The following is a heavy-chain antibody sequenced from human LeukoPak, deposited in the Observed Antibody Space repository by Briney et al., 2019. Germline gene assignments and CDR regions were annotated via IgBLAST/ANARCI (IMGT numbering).Heavy chain of an antibody. Sequence: GASVKVSCKVSGYTLTELSMHWVRQAPGKGLEWVSIIFGNGDTTYYADSVKGRFTVSRDNSKDTLYLQMNDLRPDDTAIYYCAKRNTMVRGGPCFDYWGQGLLVTVSS. J-gene: IGHJ4*02. D-gene: IGHD3-10*01. CDR2: IFGNGDTT. CDR1: GYTLTELS. V-gene: IGHV3-23*01. CDR3: AKRNTMVRGGPCFDY.